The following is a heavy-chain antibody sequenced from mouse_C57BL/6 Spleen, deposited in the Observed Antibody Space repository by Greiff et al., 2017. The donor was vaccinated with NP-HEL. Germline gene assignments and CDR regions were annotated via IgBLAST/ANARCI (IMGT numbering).Heavy chain of an antibody. Sequence: GQGLEWIGEIDPSDSHTNSNQKFKGKSTLTVDKSSSTAYMQLSSLTSEDSAVYYCANAYCSSPCFAYWGQGTLVTVSA. CDR2: IDPSDSHT. V-gene: IGHV1-69*01. CDR3: ANAYCSSPCFAY. J-gene: IGHJ3*01. D-gene: IGHD1-1*01.